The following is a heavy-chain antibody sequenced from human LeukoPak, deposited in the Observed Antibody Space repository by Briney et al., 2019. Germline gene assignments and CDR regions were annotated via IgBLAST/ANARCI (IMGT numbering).Heavy chain of an antibody. CDR3: ARRAATGYYFDH. J-gene: IGHJ4*02. CDR2: IFHSGFT. D-gene: IGHD1-26*01. Sequence: SETLSLTCTVSGGYLSAYYWSWIRQPPGKGLEWVGYIFHSGFTNYNPSLKSRLTISVDTSKNQFSLKLNSVSAADTAVYYCARRAATGYYFDHWGQGTLVTVSS. V-gene: IGHV4-59*08. CDR1: GGYLSAYY.